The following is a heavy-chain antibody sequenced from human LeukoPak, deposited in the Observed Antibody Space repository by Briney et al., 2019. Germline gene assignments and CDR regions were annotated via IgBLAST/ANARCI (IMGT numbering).Heavy chain of an antibody. V-gene: IGHV4-34*01. CDR2: INHSGNT. Sequence: SETLSLTCAVYGGPFSDYYWSWIRQPPGKGLEWIGEINHSGNTNYNPSLKSRVTISVDTSKNQFSLKLSSVTAADTAVYYCARGYSSGWYQVDYWGQGTLVTVSS. CDR1: GGPFSDYY. CDR3: ARGYSSGWYQVDY. J-gene: IGHJ4*02. D-gene: IGHD6-19*01.